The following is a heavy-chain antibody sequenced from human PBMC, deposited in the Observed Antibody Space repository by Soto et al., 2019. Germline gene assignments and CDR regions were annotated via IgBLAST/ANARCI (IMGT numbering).Heavy chain of an antibody. CDR2: MNPNSGNT. J-gene: IGHJ6*03. V-gene: IGHV1-8*02. CDR1: GYSFTSFD. D-gene: IGHD3-10*01. Sequence: ASVKVSCKSFGYSFTSFDVHWVRQASGQGLEWMGWMNPNSGNTGYAQKFQGRVTMTRNTSISTAYMELSSLRSEDTAVYYCARAAYGSGSYSYYYYYYMDVWGKGTTVTVSS. CDR3: ARAAYGSGSYSYYYYYYMDV.